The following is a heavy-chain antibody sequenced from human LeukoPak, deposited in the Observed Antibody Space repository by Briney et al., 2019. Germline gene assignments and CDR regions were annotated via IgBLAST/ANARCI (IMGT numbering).Heavy chain of an antibody. CDR2: IYSGGST. J-gene: IGHJ4*02. V-gene: IGHV3-53*01. CDR1: GFTVSSNY. D-gene: IGHD3-9*01. Sequence: GGSLRLSCAASGFTVSSNYMSWVRQAPGKGLEWVSVIYSGGSTYYADSVKGRFTISRDNSKNTLYLQMNSLRAEDTAVYYCAKDQGLRYFDYWGQGTLVTVSS. CDR3: AKDQGLRYFDY.